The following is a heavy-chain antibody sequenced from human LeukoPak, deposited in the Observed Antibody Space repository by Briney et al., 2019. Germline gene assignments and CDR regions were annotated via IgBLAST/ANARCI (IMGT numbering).Heavy chain of an antibody. CDR1: GFTFSSYD. J-gene: IGHJ4*02. CDR3: ARASLSYYDFDY. V-gene: IGHV3-13*01. D-gene: IGHD3-3*01. Sequence: GGSLRLSCVASGFTFSSYDMHWVRQATGKRLEWVSAIGVAGDTYYPGSVKGRFTISRENAKNSLYLQMNSLRAEDTAVYYCARASLSYYDFDYWGQGTLVTVSS. CDR2: IGVAGDT.